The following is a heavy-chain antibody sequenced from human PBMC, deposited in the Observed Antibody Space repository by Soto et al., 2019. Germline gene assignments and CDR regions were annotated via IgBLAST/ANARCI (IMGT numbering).Heavy chain of an antibody. CDR3: ARVDCRRSGGSCYPANDY. D-gene: IGHD2-15*01. Sequence: ASVKVSCKASGYTFTSYGISWVRQAPGQGLEWMGWISAYNGNTNYAQKLQGRVTMTTDTSTSTAYMELRSLRSDDTAVYYCARVDCRRSGGSCYPANDYWGQGTLVTVSA. V-gene: IGHV1-18*01. CDR1: GYTFTSYG. CDR2: ISAYNGNT. J-gene: IGHJ4*02.